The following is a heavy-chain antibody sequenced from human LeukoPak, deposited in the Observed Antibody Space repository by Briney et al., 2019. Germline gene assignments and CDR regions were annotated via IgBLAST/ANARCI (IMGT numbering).Heavy chain of an antibody. D-gene: IGHD3-10*01. CDR2: INPSGGST. CDR3: ARSTWDGSGDRYYYYGMDV. Sequence: GASVKVSSKTPGYTFSRYYMHWVRQAPGQGLEWMGIINPSGGSTSYAQKFQGRVTMTRDTSTSTVYMELSSLRSEDTAVYYCARSTWDGSGDRYYYYGMDVWGQGTTVTVSS. V-gene: IGHV1-46*01. J-gene: IGHJ6*02. CDR1: GYTFSRYY.